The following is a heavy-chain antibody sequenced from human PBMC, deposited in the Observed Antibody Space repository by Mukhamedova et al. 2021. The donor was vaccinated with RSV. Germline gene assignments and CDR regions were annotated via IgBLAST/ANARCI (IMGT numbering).Heavy chain of an antibody. CDR3: ARAGPTFDY. J-gene: IGHJ4*02. CDR1: SNW. CDR2: IYHSGST. Sequence: SNWWSWVRQRPGKGLEWIGEIYHSGSTKYNPSLKSRVTISVDKSKNQFSLKLSTVTAADTAVYYCARAGPTFDYWGQGTLVTVSS. V-gene: IGHV4-4*02.